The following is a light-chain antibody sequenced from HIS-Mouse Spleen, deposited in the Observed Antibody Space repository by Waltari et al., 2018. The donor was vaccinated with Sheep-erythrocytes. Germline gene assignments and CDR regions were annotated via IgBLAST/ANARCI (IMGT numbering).Light chain of an antibody. V-gene: IGLV2-11*01. CDR1: SRDVGCYYY. J-gene: IGLJ1*01. CDR2: DVS. CDR3: CSYAGSYNHV. Sequence: QSALTQPRSVSGSPGQSVTLSCPGTSRDVGCYYYVSWYQQHPGKAPKLMMYDVSKRPSGVPDRFSGSKAGNTASLTISGLQAEDEADYYCCSYAGSYNHVFATGTKVTVL.